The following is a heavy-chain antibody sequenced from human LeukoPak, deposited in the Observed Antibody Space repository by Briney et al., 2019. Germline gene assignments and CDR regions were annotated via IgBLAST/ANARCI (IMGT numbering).Heavy chain of an antibody. CDR2: ISGIGGGT. D-gene: IGHD5-12*01. Sequence: GGSLRLSCTASGFTFSSYAMSWVRQAPGKGLEWVSSISGIGGGTYYADSVKGRFTISRDNSKNTLYLQMNNLRAEDTAVYYCAKDAAGVVATAEFVYWGQGTLVTVSS. J-gene: IGHJ4*02. CDR1: GFTFSSYA. V-gene: IGHV3-23*01. CDR3: AKDAAGVVATAEFVY.